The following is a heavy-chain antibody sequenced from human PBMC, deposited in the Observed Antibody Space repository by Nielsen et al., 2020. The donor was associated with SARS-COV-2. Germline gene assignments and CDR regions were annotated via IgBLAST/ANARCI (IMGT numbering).Heavy chain of an antibody. CDR3: ARDVSITIFEMVRSHFDY. Sequence: ASVKVSCKASGHTFSSYGISWVRQAPGQGLEWMGWISGYNGNTNFPHKLQGRVTLTTDTSTNTAYMELRSLRSDDTAVYYCARDVSITIFEMVRSHFDYWGQGTLVTVSS. V-gene: IGHV1-18*01. D-gene: IGHD3-3*01. J-gene: IGHJ4*02. CDR2: ISGYNGNT. CDR1: GHTFSSYG.